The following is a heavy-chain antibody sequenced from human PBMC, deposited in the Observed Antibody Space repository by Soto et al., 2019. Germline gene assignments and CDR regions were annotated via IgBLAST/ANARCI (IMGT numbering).Heavy chain of an antibody. V-gene: IGHV3-30*03. CDR2: ISYDGSNK. J-gene: IGHJ4*02. Sequence: PGGSLRLSCAASGFTFSSYGMHWVRQAPGKGLEWVAVISYDGSNKYYADSVKGRFTISRDNSKNTLYLQMNSLRAEDTAVYYCPTLIADDYWGQGTLVTVSS. D-gene: IGHD6-13*01. CDR1: GFTFSSYG. CDR3: PTLIADDY.